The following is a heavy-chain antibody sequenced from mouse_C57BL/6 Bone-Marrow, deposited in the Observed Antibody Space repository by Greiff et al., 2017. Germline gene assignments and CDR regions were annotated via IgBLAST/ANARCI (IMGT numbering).Heavy chain of an antibody. CDR3: ARAEIYYYAY. D-gene: IGHD1-1*01. CDR1: GYTFTSYG. CDR2: IYPRSGNT. Sequence: VQVVESGAELARPGASVKLSCKASGYTFTSYGISWVKQRTGQGLEWIGEIYPRSGNTYYNEKFKGKATLTADKSSSTAYMELRSLTSEDSAVYFCARAEIYYYAYWGQGTTLTVSA. J-gene: IGHJ2*01. V-gene: IGHV1-81*01.